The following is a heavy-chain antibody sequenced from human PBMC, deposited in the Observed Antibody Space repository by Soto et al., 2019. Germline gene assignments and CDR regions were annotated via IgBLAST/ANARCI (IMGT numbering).Heavy chain of an antibody. J-gene: IGHJ5*02. CDR3: ARVIWSGHLTSDL. D-gene: IGHD3-3*01. CDR2: ISSSSSTI. V-gene: IGHV3-48*02. Sequence: EVQVVESGGGLVQPGGSLRLSCAASGFTFSSNSMNWVRQAPGKGLEWISYISSSSSTIYADSVKGRFTISRDNAKNSLYLQMNSLRDEDTAGYYCARVIWSGHLTSDLWGQGTLLTVSS. CDR1: GFTFSSNS.